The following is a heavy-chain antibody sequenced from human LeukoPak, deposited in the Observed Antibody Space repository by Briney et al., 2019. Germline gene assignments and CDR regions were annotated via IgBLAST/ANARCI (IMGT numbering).Heavy chain of an antibody. CDR3: AKDFSLFSGSDLLGY. CDR2: IRYDGSNK. V-gene: IGHV3-30*02. CDR1: GFTFSSYG. J-gene: IGHJ4*02. Sequence: GGSLRLSCAASGFTFSSYGMHWVRQAPGKGLEWVAFIRYDGSNKYYADSVKGRFTISRDNSKNTLYLQMNSLRAEDTAVYYCAKDFSLFSGSDLLGYWGQGTLVTVSS. D-gene: IGHD1-26*01.